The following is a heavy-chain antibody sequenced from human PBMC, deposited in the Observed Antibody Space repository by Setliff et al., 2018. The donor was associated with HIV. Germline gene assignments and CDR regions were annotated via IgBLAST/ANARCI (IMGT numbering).Heavy chain of an antibody. D-gene: IGHD2-15*01. V-gene: IGHV4-39*07. CDR1: GVSISSSSYF. CDR2: IYFSGRI. J-gene: IGHJ6*03. Sequence: SETLSLTCAVSGVSISSSSYFWGWIRRPPGTGLDWIGSIYFSGRIYYNPSLKSRVTISVDTSKNQFSLKLSSVTAADTAVYYCALTGHRLLRGYMDVWGKGTTVTVSS. CDR3: ALTGHRLLRGYMDV.